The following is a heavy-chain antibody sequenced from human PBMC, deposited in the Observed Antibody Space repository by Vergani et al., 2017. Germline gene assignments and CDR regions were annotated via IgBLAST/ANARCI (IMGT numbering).Heavy chain of an antibody. V-gene: IGHV4-4*07. D-gene: IGHD6-13*01. CDR1: GGSISSYY. Sequence: QVQLQESGPGLVKPSETLSLTCTVSGGSISSYYWSWIRQPAGKGLEWIGRIYTSGSTNYNPSLKSRVTMSVDTSKNQCSLKLSSVTAADTAVYYCASGVSGAAAGDWYCDLWGRSTRVTVSS. CDR2: IYTSGST. J-gene: IGHJ2*01. CDR3: ASGVSGAAAGDWYCDL.